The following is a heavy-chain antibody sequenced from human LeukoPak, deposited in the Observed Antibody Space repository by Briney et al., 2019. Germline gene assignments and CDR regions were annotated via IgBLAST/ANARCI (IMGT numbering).Heavy chain of an antibody. CDR2: ISSSGSTI. V-gene: IGHV3-11*01. CDR3: ARAGLDYYGSGSYLNWFDP. Sequence: PGGSLRLSCAASGFTFSDYYMSWIRQAPGKGLEWVSYISSSGSTIYYADSVKGRFTISRDNAKNSLYLQMNSLRAEDTAVYYCARAGLDYYGSGSYLNWFDPWGQGTLVTVSS. D-gene: IGHD3-10*01. CDR1: GFTFSDYY. J-gene: IGHJ5*02.